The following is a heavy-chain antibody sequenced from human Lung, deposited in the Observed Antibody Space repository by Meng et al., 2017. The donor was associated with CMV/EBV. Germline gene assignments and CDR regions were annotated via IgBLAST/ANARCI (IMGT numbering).Heavy chain of an antibody. J-gene: IGHJ4*02. D-gene: IGHD3-22*01. CDR3: ARESSGYYSY. CDR2: ISYDGSNK. CDR1: GFTFSSYA. V-gene: IGHV3-30-3*01. Sequence: SXKISCAASGFTFSSYAMHWVRQAPGKGLEWVAVISYDGSNKYYADSVKGRFTISRDNSKNTLYLQMNSLRAEDTAVYYCARESSGYYSYWGQGTLVTFSS.